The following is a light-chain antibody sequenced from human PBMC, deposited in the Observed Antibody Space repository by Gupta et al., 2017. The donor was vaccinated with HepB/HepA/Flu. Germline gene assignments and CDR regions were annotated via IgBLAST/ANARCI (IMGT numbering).Light chain of an antibody. Sequence: SYVLSQPPSVSVAPGKTATITCAGNNIGSKNVHWYQQKPGQAPALLVYDDSNRPSGIPERFSGSNSGNTATLTISRVEAGDEADYYCQVWDTSSDHVVFGGGTKVTVL. V-gene: IGLV3-21*03. CDR2: DDS. CDR3: QVWDTSSDHVV. CDR1: NIGSKN. J-gene: IGLJ2*01.